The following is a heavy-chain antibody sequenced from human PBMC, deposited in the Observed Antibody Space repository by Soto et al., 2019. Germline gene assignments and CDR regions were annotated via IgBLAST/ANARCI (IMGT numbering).Heavy chain of an antibody. Sequence: SETLSLTCTVSGGSISSYYWSWIRQPPGKGLEWIGYIYHSGSTNYNPSLKSRVTISVDTSKNQFSLKLSSVTAADTAVYYCARESPAYYYSSGKRGFDYWGQGTLVTVSS. D-gene: IGHD3-10*01. J-gene: IGHJ4*02. CDR1: GGSISSYY. CDR3: ARESPAYYYSSGKRGFDY. V-gene: IGHV4-59*01. CDR2: IYHSGST.